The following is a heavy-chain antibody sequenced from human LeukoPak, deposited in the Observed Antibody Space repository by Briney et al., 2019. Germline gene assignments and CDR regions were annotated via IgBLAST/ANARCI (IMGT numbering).Heavy chain of an antibody. CDR3: ARALRGGYSYGSFHP. Sequence: GGSLRLSCAASGFTFSSYWMHWVRQAPGKGLVWVSRINSDGSSTSYADSVKGRFTISRDNAKNTLYLQMNSLRAEDMAVYYCARALRGGYSYGSFHPWGQGTLVTVSS. D-gene: IGHD5-18*01. J-gene: IGHJ5*02. CDR1: GFTFSSYW. V-gene: IGHV3-74*01. CDR2: INSDGSST.